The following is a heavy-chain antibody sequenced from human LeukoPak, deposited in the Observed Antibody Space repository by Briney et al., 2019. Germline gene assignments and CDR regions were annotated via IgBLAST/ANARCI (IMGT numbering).Heavy chain of an antibody. CDR2: INHSGST. Sequence: SDTLSLPCAVYGVSFIGYYWSWILQLTGNLLEWIGEINHSGSTNCNPSLKSRVTISVDTSQNQFSLKLSSVTAADTVFFQAEDGIRYFDWVPRVWGQGTLVTVSS. V-gene: IGHV4-34*01. CDR3: EDGIRYFDWVPRV. J-gene: IGHJ4*02. D-gene: IGHD3-9*01. CDR1: GVSFIGYY.